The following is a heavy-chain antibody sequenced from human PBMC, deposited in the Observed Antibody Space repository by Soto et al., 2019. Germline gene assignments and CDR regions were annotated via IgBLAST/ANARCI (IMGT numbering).Heavy chain of an antibody. CDR1: GYTFTSYG. Sequence: GASVKVSCKASGYTFTSYGISWVRQAPGQGLEWMGWISAYNGNTNYAQKLQGRVTMTTDTSTSTAYMELRSVRSDDTAVYYCARSITPRAVAGNLYRLDPWGQGTLVTVSS. CDR2: ISAYNGNT. V-gene: IGHV1-18*01. CDR3: ARSITPRAVAGNLYRLDP. D-gene: IGHD6-19*01. J-gene: IGHJ5*02.